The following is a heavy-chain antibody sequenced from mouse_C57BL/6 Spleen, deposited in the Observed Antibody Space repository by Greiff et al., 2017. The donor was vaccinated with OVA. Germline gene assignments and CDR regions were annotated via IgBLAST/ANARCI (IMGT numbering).Heavy chain of an antibody. D-gene: IGHD1-1*01. CDR3: ARGVVGYYYAMDY. Sequence: QVQLQQPGAELVMPGASVKLSCKASGYTFTSYWMHWVKQRPGQGLEWIGEIDPSDSYTNYNQKFKGKSTLTVDKSSSTAYMQLSSLTSEDSAVYYCARGVVGYYYAMDYWGQGTSVTVSS. V-gene: IGHV1-69*01. J-gene: IGHJ4*01. CDR2: IDPSDSYT. CDR1: GYTFTSYW.